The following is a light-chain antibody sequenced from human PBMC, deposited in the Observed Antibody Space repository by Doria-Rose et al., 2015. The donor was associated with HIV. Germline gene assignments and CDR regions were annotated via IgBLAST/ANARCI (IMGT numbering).Light chain of an antibody. CDR3: QQHYDTPS. V-gene: IGKV4-1*01. J-gene: IGKJ3*01. CDR1: QSLLYTSKNY. Sequence: DIRLTQSPESLGMSLGERATLNCKSNQSLLYTSKNYLAWYQQKPGQPPKVLIYWASTRQSGVPARFSGSGSGTDFTLAISSLEAEDVAVYYCQQHYDTPSFGPGTTVDIK. CDR2: WAS.